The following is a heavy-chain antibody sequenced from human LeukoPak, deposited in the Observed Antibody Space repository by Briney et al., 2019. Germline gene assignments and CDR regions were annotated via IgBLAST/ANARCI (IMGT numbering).Heavy chain of an antibody. V-gene: IGHV1-18*01. CDR3: ANVAKGRYFFYYMDV. D-gene: IGHD5-12*01. Sequence: GASVKVSCKTSGHSINTFGITWVRQAPGQGLEWIGWMSSDNGNTNYADKFQGRVTITRDTSRTTAYIELRSLRSDDAAVYFCANVAKGRYFFYYMDVWGAGTTVTVSS. CDR1: GHSINTFG. CDR2: MSSDNGNT. J-gene: IGHJ6*03.